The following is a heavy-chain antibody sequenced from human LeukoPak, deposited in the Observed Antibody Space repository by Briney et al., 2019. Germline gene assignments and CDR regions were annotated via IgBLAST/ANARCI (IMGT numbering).Heavy chain of an antibody. CDR2: VYYSGSA. J-gene: IGHJ6*03. V-gene: IGHV4-39*07. D-gene: IGHD3-10*01. CDR3: ATRSSLGYYYYYMDV. Sequence: PSXTLSLTCTVSGGSISSSDYYWGWIRQPPGKGLEWIGSVYYSGSAYYNPSLKSRFTISVDTSKNPFSLKLSSVTAADTAVYYCATRSSLGYYYYYMDVWGKGTTVTVSS. CDR1: GGSISSSDYY.